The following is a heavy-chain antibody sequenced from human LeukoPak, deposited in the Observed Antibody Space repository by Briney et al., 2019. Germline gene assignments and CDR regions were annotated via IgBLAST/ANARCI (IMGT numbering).Heavy chain of an antibody. J-gene: IGHJ5*02. CDR1: GLTFGNYW. V-gene: IGHV3-7*04. CDR2: IKEDGSEK. CDR3: ARGVGRITSSWFDP. Sequence: GGSLRLSCAASGLTFGNYWMGWVCQAPGKGLEWVASIKEDGSEKFYVESLEGRFTISRDSGKDSLNLQMNSLRVEDTAVYFCARGVGRITSSWFDPWGQGTLVTVS. D-gene: IGHD3-10*01.